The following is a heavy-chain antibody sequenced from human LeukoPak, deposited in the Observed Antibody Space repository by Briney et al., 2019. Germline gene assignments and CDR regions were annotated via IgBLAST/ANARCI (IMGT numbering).Heavy chain of an antibody. CDR1: GYTFTSYY. D-gene: IGHD6-13*01. Sequence: GASVKVSCKASGYTFTSYYMHWVRQAPGQGLEWMGIINPSGGSTSYAQKFQGRVTMTRDTSTSTVYMELSSLRSEHTAVYYCARAGGQQLVSNYWGQGTLVTVSS. CDR3: ARAGGQQLVSNY. CDR2: INPSGGST. V-gene: IGHV1-46*01. J-gene: IGHJ4*02.